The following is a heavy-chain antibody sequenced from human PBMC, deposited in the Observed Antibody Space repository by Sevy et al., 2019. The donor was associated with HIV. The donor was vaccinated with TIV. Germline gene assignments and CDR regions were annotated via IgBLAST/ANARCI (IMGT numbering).Heavy chain of an antibody. CDR2: FSFGCGKI. D-gene: IGHD2-8*01. J-gene: IGHJ4*02. V-gene: IGHV3-23*01. Sequence: GGSLRLSCAASGFTFSKYSMSWIRQTPGKGLEWVSTFSFGCGKINYADSVKGRFTISRDDSRNTFYLQMNSLRAEDTAIYYCAREGCTKPHDYWGQGTVVTGSS. CDR1: GFTFSKYS. CDR3: AREGCTKPHDY.